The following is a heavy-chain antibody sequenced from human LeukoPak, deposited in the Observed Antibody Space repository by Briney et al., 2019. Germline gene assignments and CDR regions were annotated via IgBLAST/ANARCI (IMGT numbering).Heavy chain of an antibody. CDR1: GGSISSYY. V-gene: IGHV4-34*01. D-gene: IGHD2-15*01. CDR2: INHSRST. Sequence: PSETLSPTCTVSGGSISSYYWSWIRQPPGKGLEWIGEINHSRSTNYNPSLKSRVTISVDTSKNQFSLKLSSVTAADTAVYYCARRLVGLTFDYWGQGTLVTVSS. J-gene: IGHJ4*02. CDR3: ARRLVGLTFDY.